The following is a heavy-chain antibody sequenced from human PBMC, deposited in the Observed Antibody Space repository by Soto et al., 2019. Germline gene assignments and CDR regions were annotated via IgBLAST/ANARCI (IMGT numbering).Heavy chain of an antibody. CDR2: ISSSGSTI. CDR3: ARDFHGSGSHDPDYYCYYKDV. V-gene: IGHV3-11*01. Sequence: GGSLRLSCAASGFTFSDYYMSWIRQAPGKGLEWVSYISSSGSTIYYADSVKGRFTISRDNAKNSLYLQMNSLRAEDTAVYYCARDFHGSGSHDPDYYCYYKDVWGQGTTVTVSS. D-gene: IGHD3-10*01. J-gene: IGHJ6*03. CDR1: GFTFSDYY.